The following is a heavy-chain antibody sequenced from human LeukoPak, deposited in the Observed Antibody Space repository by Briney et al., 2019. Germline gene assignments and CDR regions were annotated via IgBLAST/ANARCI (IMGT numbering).Heavy chain of an antibody. CDR1: GYSFTSHY. CDR2: INPSGGST. J-gene: IGHJ4*02. Sequence: ASVKVSCNASGYSFTSHYIHWVRQAPGQGIEWMGVINPSGGSTTYAEKFQGRLTMTTNTSTSTVDMELSSLRSEDTAVYYCARGGHATPYYFDYWGQGTLVTVSS. CDR3: ARGGHATPYYFDY. V-gene: IGHV1-46*01.